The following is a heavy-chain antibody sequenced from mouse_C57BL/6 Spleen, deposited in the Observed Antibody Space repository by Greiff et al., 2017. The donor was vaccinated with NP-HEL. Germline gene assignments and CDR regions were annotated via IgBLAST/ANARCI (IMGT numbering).Heavy chain of an antibody. D-gene: IGHD2-4*01. V-gene: IGHV1-81*01. CDR2: IYPRSGNT. CDR1: GYTFTSYG. J-gene: IGHJ3*01. Sequence: VQLQQSGAELARPGASVKLSCKASGYTFTSYGISWVKQRTGQGLEWIGEIYPRSGNTYYNEKFKGKATLTADKSSSTAYMELRSLTSEDSAVYFCARYYDYEAPFAYWGQGTLVTVSA. CDR3: ARYYDYEAPFAY.